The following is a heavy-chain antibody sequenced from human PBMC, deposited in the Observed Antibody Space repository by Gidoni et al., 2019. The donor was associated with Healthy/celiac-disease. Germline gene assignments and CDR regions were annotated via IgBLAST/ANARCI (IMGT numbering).Heavy chain of an antibody. CDR3: ARGGPYDSSAMGYFDY. J-gene: IGHJ4*02. D-gene: IGHD3-22*01. CDR2: LKHSGST. Sequence: QVQLQQWGAGRLKPSETLSLTCAVHGGSFSGYYWSRIRQPPGTGLEWIGELKHSGSTNYNPSLKSRVTISVDTSKNQFSLKLSSVTAADTAVYYCARGGPYDSSAMGYFDYWGQGTLVTVSS. CDR1: GGSFSGYY. V-gene: IGHV4-34*01.